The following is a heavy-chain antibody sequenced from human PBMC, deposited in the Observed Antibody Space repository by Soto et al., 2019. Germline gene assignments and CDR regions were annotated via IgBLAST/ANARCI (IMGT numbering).Heavy chain of an antibody. CDR2: IYYSGST. J-gene: IGHJ6*02. D-gene: IGHD3-10*01. V-gene: IGHV4-59*01. CDR3: ARCITMVRGVIKAHYYYGMDV. CDR1: GGSISSYY. Sequence: PSETLSLTCTVSGGSISSYYWSWIRQPPEKGLEWIGYIYYSGSTNYNPSLKSRVTISVDTSKNQFSLKLSSVTAADTAVYYCARCITMVRGVIKAHYYYGMDVWGQGTTVTVSS.